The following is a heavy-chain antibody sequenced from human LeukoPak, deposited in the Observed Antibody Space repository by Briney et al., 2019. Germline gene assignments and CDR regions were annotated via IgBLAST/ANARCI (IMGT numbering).Heavy chain of an antibody. CDR1: GYTFSDYY. V-gene: IGHV1-2*02. CDR3: ARKNTGQLDY. CDR2: INPKSGDT. J-gene: IGHJ4*02. D-gene: IGHD3-10*01. Sequence: ASVKVSCKASGYTFSDYYMHWVRQAPGQGLEWMGWINPKSGDTKYAQKFQARVTMTRDTSITTTYIEVSRLSSDDTAVYYCARKNTGQLDYWGKGPLATVSS.